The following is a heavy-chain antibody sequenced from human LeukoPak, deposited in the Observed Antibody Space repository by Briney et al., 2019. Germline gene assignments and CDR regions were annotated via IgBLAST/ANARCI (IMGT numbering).Heavy chain of an antibody. CDR1: GFTFDDYA. J-gene: IGHJ6*02. Sequence: GGSLRLSCAASGFTFDDYAMHWVRQAPGKGLEWVSGISWNSGSIGYADSVKGRFTISRDNAKNSLYLQMNSLRAEDTAVYYCASPGKNLVGATSALYYYYGMDVWGQGTTVTVSS. V-gene: IGHV3-9*01. CDR2: ISWNSGSI. D-gene: IGHD1-26*01. CDR3: ASPGKNLVGATSALYYYYGMDV.